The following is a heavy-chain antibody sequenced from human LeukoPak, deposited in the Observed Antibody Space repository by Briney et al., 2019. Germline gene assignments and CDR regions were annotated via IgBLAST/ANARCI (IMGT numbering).Heavy chain of an antibody. CDR3: TRCYVGIDY. CDR1: GFTFSSYW. J-gene: IGHJ4*02. D-gene: IGHD2-15*01. V-gene: IGHV3-74*01. CDR2: IDTDGSST. Sequence: GGSLRLSCAASGFTFSSYWMHWVRQTPEKGLVWVSRIDTDGSSTIYADSVKGRFTISRDNAKNTLFLQMNSLRAEDTAVYYCTRCYVGIDYWGQGTLVTVSS.